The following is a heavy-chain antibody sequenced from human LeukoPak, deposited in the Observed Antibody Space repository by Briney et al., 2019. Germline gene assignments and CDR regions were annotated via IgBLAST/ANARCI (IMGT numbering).Heavy chain of an antibody. CDR1: GFTFSSYA. CDR3: YYEGS. Sequence: GGSLRLSCAASGFTFSSYAMSWVRQAPGMGLEWVANINQDGSEKYYVDSVKGRFTISRDNAKNSMYLQMNSLRAEDTAVYYCYYEGSWGQGTLVTVSS. D-gene: IGHD1-26*01. V-gene: IGHV3-7*03. J-gene: IGHJ5*02. CDR2: INQDGSEK.